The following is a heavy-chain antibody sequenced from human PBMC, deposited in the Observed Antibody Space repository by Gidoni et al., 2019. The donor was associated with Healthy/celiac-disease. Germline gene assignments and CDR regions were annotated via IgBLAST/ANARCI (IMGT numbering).Heavy chain of an antibody. CDR3: AKDIGWIQLLN. Sequence: EVQLVESGGGLVQPGRSLRLSCAASGCTFDDYAMHWVRQAPGKGREWVSGISWNSGSIGYADSVKGRFTISRDNAKNSLYLQMNSLRAEDTALYYCAKDIGWIQLLNWGQGTLVTVSS. CDR1: GCTFDDYA. V-gene: IGHV3-9*01. D-gene: IGHD5-18*01. J-gene: IGHJ4*02. CDR2: ISWNSGSI.